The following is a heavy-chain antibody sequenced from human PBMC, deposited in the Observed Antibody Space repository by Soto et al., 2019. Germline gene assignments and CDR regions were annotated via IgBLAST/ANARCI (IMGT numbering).Heavy chain of an antibody. Sequence: EVQLVESGGGLVQPGGSLRLSCAASGFTLSSYWMHWVRQAPGKGLVWVSRINSDGSSTSYADSVKGRFTISRDNAKNTLYLQMNSLRAEDTAVYYCARGYYDSSGYYSTVDYWGQGTLVTVSS. D-gene: IGHD3-22*01. V-gene: IGHV3-74*01. J-gene: IGHJ4*02. CDR2: INSDGSST. CDR3: ARGYYDSSGYYSTVDY. CDR1: GFTLSSYW.